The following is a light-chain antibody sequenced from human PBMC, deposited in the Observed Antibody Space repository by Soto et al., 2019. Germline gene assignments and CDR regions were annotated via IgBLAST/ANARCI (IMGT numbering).Light chain of an antibody. CDR2: GAS. V-gene: IGKV3-15*01. CDR3: QHYNNWPYT. CDR1: QSVSSN. J-gene: IGKJ2*01. Sequence: EIVMTQSPATLSVSPGERATLSCRASQSVSSNLVWYQQKPGQAPRLLIYGASTRATGIPARFSGSGSGTEFTLAISSLQSEDFAVYYCQHYNNWPYTSGQGTKLEIK.